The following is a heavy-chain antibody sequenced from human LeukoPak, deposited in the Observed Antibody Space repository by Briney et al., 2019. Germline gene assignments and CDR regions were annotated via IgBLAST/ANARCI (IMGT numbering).Heavy chain of an antibody. V-gene: IGHV4-39*02. CDR3: ARDRYGDYSGNWFDP. J-gene: IGHJ5*02. D-gene: IGHD4-17*01. CDR1: GGSISSRSYY. CDR2: IYYSGST. Sequence: SETLSLTCTVSGGSISSRSYYWGWIRQPPGKGLEWIGSIYYSGSTYYNPSLKSRVTISVDTSKNQFSLKLSSVTAADTAVYYCARDRYGDYSGNWFDPWGQGTLVTVSS.